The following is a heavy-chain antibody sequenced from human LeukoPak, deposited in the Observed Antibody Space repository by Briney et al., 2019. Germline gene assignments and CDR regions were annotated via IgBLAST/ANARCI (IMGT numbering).Heavy chain of an antibody. J-gene: IGHJ4*02. CDR2: IYYSGGT. CDR1: GDSISSSSYY. D-gene: IGHD6-13*01. Sequence: TASETLSLTCTVSGDSISSSSYYWGWIRQPPGKGLEWIGSIYYSGGTYYNPSLKSRVTISVDTSKNQFSLKLSSVTAADTAVYYCARGSSSWYYAFDYWGQGTLVTVSS. CDR3: ARGSSSWYYAFDY. V-gene: IGHV4-39*07.